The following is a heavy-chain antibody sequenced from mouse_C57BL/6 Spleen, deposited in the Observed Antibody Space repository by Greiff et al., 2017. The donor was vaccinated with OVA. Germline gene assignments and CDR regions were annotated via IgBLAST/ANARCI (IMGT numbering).Heavy chain of an antibody. D-gene: IGHD4-1*01. Sequence: QVQLQQSGAELVRPGASVTLSCKASGYTFTDYEMHWVKQTPVHGLEWIGAIDPETGGTAYNQKFKGKAILTADKSSSTAYMELRSLTSEDSAVYYCTRRNWDGYFDVWGTGTTVTVSS. J-gene: IGHJ1*03. V-gene: IGHV1-15*01. CDR2: IDPETGGT. CDR1: GYTFTDYE. CDR3: TRRNWDGYFDV.